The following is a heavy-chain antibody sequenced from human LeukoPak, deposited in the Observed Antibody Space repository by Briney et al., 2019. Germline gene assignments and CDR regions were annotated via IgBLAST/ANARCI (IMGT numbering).Heavy chain of an antibody. Sequence: SETLSLTCTVPGGSMSPYHWGWIRQPPGKGLEWTGYIYYSGSTNYNPSLKSRVTISVDTSKSQFSLKLSSVTAADTAIYYCARAVSGRFDYWGQGTLVTVSS. J-gene: IGHJ4*02. V-gene: IGHV4-59*08. CDR3: ARAVSGRFDY. D-gene: IGHD6-19*01. CDR2: IYYSGST. CDR1: GGSMSPYH.